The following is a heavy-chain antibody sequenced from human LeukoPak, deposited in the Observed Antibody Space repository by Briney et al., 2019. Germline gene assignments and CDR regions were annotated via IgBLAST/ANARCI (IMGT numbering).Heavy chain of an antibody. CDR2: LYPEYGET. V-gene: IGHV1-24*01. CDR1: GYTLNKLS. Sequence: VASVNVSCKVSGYTLNKLSMHWVRQAAGKGLEWMAGLYPEYGETVYAQKLKGRFTMAEDKSTDTAYMELSSLRSEDTAVYYSAPLDFWVPSTWGQGTLVTVSS. D-gene: IGHD3-3*01. J-gene: IGHJ5*02. CDR3: APLDFWVPST.